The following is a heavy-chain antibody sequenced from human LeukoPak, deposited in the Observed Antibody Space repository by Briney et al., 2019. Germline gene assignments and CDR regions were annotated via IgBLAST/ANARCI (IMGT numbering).Heavy chain of an antibody. J-gene: IGHJ5*02. D-gene: IGHD2-15*01. CDR1: RGSISSYY. CDR2: IYYSGST. V-gene: IGHV4-59*08. Sequence: SETLSLTCTVSRGSISSYYWSWIRQPPGKGLEWIGYIYYSGSTNYNASLKSRVTISVDTSKNQFSLRLSSVTAADTALYYCARQYSPYFSGANCYLNCFDPWGQGTLVTVSS. CDR3: ARQYSPYFSGANCYLNCFDP.